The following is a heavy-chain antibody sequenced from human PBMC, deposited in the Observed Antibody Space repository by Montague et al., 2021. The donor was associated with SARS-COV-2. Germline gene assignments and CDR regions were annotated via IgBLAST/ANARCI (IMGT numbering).Heavy chain of an antibody. CDR1: GGSVSSGSYY. D-gene: IGHD3-3*01. Sequence: ETLSLTCIVSGGSVSSGSYYWSWIRQPPGKGLEWIGYIYYSGSTXYNPSLKSRVTISVDTSKNQFSLKLSSVTAADTAVYYCARDPWRITIFGVVTRYGMDVWGQGTTVTVSS. V-gene: IGHV4-61*01. CDR3: ARDPWRITIFGVVTRYGMDV. CDR2: IYYSGST. J-gene: IGHJ6*02.